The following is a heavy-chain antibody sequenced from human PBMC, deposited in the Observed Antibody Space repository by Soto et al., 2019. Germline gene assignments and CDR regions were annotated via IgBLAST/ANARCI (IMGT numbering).Heavy chain of an antibody. D-gene: IGHD3-22*01. CDR1: GFTFSDHY. Sequence: ESGGGLVQPGGSLRLSCAASGFTFSDHYMDWVRQAPGKGLEWVGRTRNKANSYTTEYAASVKGRFTISRDDSKNSLYLQMNSLKTEDTAVYYCVGYYYDSSGPRGFDYWGQGTLVTVSS. CDR2: TRNKANSYTT. V-gene: IGHV3-72*01. J-gene: IGHJ4*02. CDR3: VGYYYDSSGPRGFDY.